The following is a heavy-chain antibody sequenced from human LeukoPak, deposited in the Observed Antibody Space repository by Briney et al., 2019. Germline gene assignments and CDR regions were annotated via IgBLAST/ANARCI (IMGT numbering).Heavy chain of an antibody. CDR1: GGSISNYY. J-gene: IGHJ4*02. Sequence: PSETLSLTCTVSGGSISNYYWNWIRQPAGKGLEWIGRIYSSGSTIYNPSLKSRVTMSVDTSKNQFSLKLTSVTAADTAVYYCARGTGFWSPYYYFDYWGQGTLVTVSS. D-gene: IGHD3-3*01. V-gene: IGHV4-4*07. CDR3: ARGTGFWSPYYYFDY. CDR2: IYSSGST.